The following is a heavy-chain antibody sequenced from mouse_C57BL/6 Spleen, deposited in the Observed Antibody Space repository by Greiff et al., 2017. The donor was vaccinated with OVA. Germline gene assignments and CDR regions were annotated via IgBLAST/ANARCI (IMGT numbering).Heavy chain of an antibody. D-gene: IGHD2-5*01. CDR2: INPNNGGT. CDR3: ASAYYSNYFDY. Sequence: VHVKQSGPELVKPGASVKMSCKASGYTFTDYNMHWVKQSHGKSLEWIGYINPNNGGTSYNQKFKGKATLTVNKSSSTAYMELRSLTSEDSAIYYCASAYYSNYFDYWGQGTTRTVSS. V-gene: IGHV1-22*01. CDR1: GYTFTDYN. J-gene: IGHJ2*01.